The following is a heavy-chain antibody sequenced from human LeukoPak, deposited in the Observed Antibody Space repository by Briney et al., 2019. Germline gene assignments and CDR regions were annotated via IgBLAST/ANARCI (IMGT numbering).Heavy chain of an antibody. D-gene: IGHD7-27*01. Sequence: PGGSLRLSCTTSGFTFSKYYMTWIRQPPGKGLEWIGSIYYSGSTYYNPSLKSRVTISVDTSKNRFSLKLSSVTAADTAVYYCTRLHWGSGGGGSFDYWGQGTLVTVSS. CDR2: IYYSGST. V-gene: IGHV4-39*01. J-gene: IGHJ4*02. CDR3: TRLHWGSGGGGSFDY. CDR1: GFTFSKYY.